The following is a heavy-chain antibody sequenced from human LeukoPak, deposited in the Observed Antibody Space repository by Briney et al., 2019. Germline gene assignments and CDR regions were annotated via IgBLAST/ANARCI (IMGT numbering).Heavy chain of an antibody. CDR2: MDFSGSA. CDR3: ARYSGTGYGMYYFDY. V-gene: IGHV4-61*02. CDR1: GVSITSSTYF. D-gene: IGHD1-1*01. Sequence: SETLSLTCSVSGVSITSSTYFWSWIRQPAGKALEWIGRMDFSGSANYNPSLRSRVTLSLDTSKNQFSLKLSSVTAADTAVYYCARYSGTGYGMYYFDYWGQGTLVTVSS. J-gene: IGHJ4*02.